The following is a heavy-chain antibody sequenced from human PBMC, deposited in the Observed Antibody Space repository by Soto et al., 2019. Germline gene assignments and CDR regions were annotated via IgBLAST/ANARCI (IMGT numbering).Heavy chain of an antibody. CDR2: ISSSSRSI. D-gene: IGHD3-10*01. CDR1: GFSFSSYS. J-gene: IGHJ6*02. CDR3: ARSYGSGKTAV. Sequence: EVQLVESGGGLVKHGGSLRLSCAASGFSFSSYSMNCVRQATGKGLEWVSSISSSSRSIYYADSAKGRFTISRDNAKHSLYLQMNILRVEATAVDDGARSYGSGKTAVGGQWTTATVSS. V-gene: IGHV3-21*01.